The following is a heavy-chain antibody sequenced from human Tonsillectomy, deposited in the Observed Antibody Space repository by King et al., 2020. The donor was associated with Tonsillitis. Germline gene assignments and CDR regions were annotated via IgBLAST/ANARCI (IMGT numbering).Heavy chain of an antibody. CDR2: ISGSGGSP. CDR1: GFTFSSYA. CDR3: AKTTRLEDYYYGMDV. Sequence: VQLVESGGGLVQPGGSLRLSCAASGFTFSSYAMSWVRQAPGKGLEWVSAISGSGGSPYYADSVKGRFTLSRDNSKNTLYLQMNSLRAEDTAVYYCAKTTRLEDYYYGMDVWGQGTTVTVSS. D-gene: IGHD1-1*01. J-gene: IGHJ6*02. V-gene: IGHV3-23*04.